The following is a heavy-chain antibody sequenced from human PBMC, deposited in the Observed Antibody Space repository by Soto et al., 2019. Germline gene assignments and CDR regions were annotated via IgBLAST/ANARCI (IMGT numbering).Heavy chain of an antibody. CDR3: ARVTLGFGAFDI. D-gene: IGHD3-10*01. V-gene: IGHV4-30-4*01. CDR2: IYYSGST. J-gene: IGHJ3*02. Sequence: SETLSLTCTVSGGSVSSGDYYWRWIRQPPGKGLEWIGYIYYSGSTYYNPSLKSRVTISVDTSKNQFSLKLSSVTAADTAVYYCARVTLGFGAFDIWGQGTMVTVSS. CDR1: GGSVSSGDYY.